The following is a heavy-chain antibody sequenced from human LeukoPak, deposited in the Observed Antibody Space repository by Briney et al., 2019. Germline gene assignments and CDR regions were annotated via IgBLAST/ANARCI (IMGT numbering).Heavy chain of an antibody. CDR2: ISYDGSNN. D-gene: IGHD1-26*01. J-gene: IGHJ6*03. CDR3: ARTTTAGGYYYYYYMDV. V-gene: IGHV3-30*03. Sequence: GRSLRLSCAASGFTFSSYGMHWVRQAPGKGLEWVAVISYDGSNNYYADSVKGRFTISRDNSKNTLFLQMNSLRAEDTAVYYCARTTTAGGYYYYYYMDVWGKGTTVTVSS. CDR1: GFTFSSYG.